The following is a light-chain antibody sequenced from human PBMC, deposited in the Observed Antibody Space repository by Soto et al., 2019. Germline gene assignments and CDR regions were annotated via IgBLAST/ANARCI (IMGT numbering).Light chain of an antibody. CDR3: QSYDSNNQV. Sequence: NFMLTQPHSLSESPGKTVTISCTRTSGSIASNYVQWYQQRPGSSPTTVIYQDDQRPSGTPDRFSGSIDSSSNSASLTISGLKTEDEADYYCQSYDSNNQVFGGGTKLTVL. CDR2: QDD. CDR1: SGSIASNY. V-gene: IGLV6-57*01. J-gene: IGLJ3*02.